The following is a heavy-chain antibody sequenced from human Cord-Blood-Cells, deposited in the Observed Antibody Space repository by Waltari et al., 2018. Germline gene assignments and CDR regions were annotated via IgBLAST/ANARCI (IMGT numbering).Heavy chain of an antibody. CDR2: IYPGASDT. Sequence: EVQLVQSGAEVKKPGESLKISCKGSGYSFTSYWIGWVRQMPGKGLEWMGIIYPGASDTRYSPSVQGQGTISAGKSISTAYLQWSSLKASDTAMYYCARVKQQYYDSSGYYFDYWGQGTLVTVSS. V-gene: IGHV5-51*01. D-gene: IGHD3-22*01. J-gene: IGHJ4*02. CDR3: ARVKQQYYDSSGYYFDY. CDR1: GYSFTSYW.